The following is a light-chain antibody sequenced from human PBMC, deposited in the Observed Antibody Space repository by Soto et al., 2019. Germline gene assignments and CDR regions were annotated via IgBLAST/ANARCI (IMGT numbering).Light chain of an antibody. J-gene: IGLJ2*01. CDR2: DNN. CDR3: GTWDSRLRVVV. Sequence: QSVVTQPPSVSAAPRQKVAISCSGSSSNIGNNYVSWYHRVPGSAPKLLIYDNNERLSGIPDRFSGSKSGTSATLDITGLQTGDEGDYYCGTWDSRLRVVVFGGGTKVTVL. CDR1: SSNIGNNY. V-gene: IGLV1-51*01.